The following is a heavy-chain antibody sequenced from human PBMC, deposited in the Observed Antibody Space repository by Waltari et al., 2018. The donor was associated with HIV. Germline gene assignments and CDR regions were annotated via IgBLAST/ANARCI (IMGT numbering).Heavy chain of an antibody. V-gene: IGHV1-24*01. Sequence: QVHLIQSGAEVSQPAASVKVSCKDSESGLRACYIPWVRQAPGKGLEWMGGFDPEDGETIYAQKFQGRVTMTEDTSTDTAYMELSSLRSEDTAVYYCATDPLIVGASAWGQGTLVTVSS. CDR1: ESGLRACY. D-gene: IGHD1-26*01. CDR3: ATDPLIVGASA. J-gene: IGHJ5*02. CDR2: FDPEDGET.